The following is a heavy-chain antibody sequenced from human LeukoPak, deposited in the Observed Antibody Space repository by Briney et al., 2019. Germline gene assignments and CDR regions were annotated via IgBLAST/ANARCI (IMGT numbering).Heavy chain of an antibody. Sequence: GESLKISCKGSGYSFTSYWIGWVRQMPGKGLEWMGIIYPGDSDTRYSPSFQGQVTISADKFISTAYLQWSSLKASDTAMYYCARRRCSGGSCYRHYFDYWGQGTLVTVSS. CDR2: IYPGDSDT. D-gene: IGHD2-15*01. V-gene: IGHV5-51*01. CDR3: ARRRCSGGSCYRHYFDY. J-gene: IGHJ4*02. CDR1: GYSFTSYW.